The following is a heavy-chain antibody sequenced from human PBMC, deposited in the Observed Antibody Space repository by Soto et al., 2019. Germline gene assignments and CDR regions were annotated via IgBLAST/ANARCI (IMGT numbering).Heavy chain of an antibody. CDR2: ISGGGIST. V-gene: IGHV3-23*01. Sequence: PGGSLRLSCAASAFTFSNYAMSWVRQAPRKGLEWVSAISGGGISTYYADPVRGRFTISRDNSRNTLYLRMNRLRAEDTAVYYCARDAISMVRGTNNWFDPWGQGTLVTVSS. CDR3: ARDAISMVRGTNNWFDP. J-gene: IGHJ5*02. D-gene: IGHD3-10*01. CDR1: AFTFSNYA.